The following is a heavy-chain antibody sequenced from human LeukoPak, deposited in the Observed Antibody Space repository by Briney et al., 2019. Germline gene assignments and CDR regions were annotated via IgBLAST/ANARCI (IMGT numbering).Heavy chain of an antibody. D-gene: IGHD6-6*01. Sequence: GGSLRLSCAASGFTFSSYSMNWVRQAPGKGLEWVSSISSSSSYIYYADSVKGRFTISRDNAKNSLYLQMNSLRAEDTAVYYCARSPAARSYYFDYRGQGTLVTVSS. V-gene: IGHV3-21*01. CDR2: ISSSSSYI. CDR1: GFTFSSYS. CDR3: ARSPAARSYYFDY. J-gene: IGHJ4*02.